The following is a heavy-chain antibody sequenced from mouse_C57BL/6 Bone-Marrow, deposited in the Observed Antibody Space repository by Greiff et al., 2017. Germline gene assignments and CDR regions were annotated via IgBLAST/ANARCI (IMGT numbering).Heavy chain of an antibody. V-gene: IGHV1-81*01. Sequence: VQLQQSGAELARPGASVKLSCKASGYTFTSYGISWVKQRTGQGLEWIGEIYPRSGNTYYNEKFKGKATLTADKSSSTAYMELRSLTSEDSAVYFCAREWYYYGSSLYYYAMDYWGQGTSVTVSS. D-gene: IGHD1-1*01. CDR2: IYPRSGNT. CDR3: AREWYYYGSSLYYYAMDY. CDR1: GYTFTSYG. J-gene: IGHJ4*01.